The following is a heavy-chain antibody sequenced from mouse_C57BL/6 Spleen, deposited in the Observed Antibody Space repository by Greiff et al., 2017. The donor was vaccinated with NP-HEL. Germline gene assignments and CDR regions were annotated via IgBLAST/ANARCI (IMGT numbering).Heavy chain of an antibody. CDR3: ARQLGYDGYWFAY. J-gene: IGHJ3*01. CDR1: GFNIKNTY. CDR2: IDPANGNT. Sequence: EVQLQESVAELVRPGASVKLSCTASGFNIKNTYMHWVKQRPEQGLEWIGRIDPANGNTKYAPKFQGKATITADTSSNTAYLQLSSLTSEDTAIYYCARQLGYDGYWFAYWGQGTLVTVSA. D-gene: IGHD2-3*01. V-gene: IGHV14-3*01.